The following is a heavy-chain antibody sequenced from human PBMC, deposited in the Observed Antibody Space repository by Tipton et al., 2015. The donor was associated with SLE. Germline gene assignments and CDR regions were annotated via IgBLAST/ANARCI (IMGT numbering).Heavy chain of an antibody. CDR3: ARENFFLEWSFDY. J-gene: IGHJ4*02. CDR2: IYYSGST. CDR1: GGSISSHY. Sequence: TLSLTCTVSGGSISSHYWSWIRQPPGKGLEWIGYIYYSGSTNYNPSLKSRVTISVDTSKNQFSLKLSSVTAADTAVYYCARENFFLEWSFDYWGQGTLVTVSS. V-gene: IGHV4-59*11. D-gene: IGHD3-3*01.